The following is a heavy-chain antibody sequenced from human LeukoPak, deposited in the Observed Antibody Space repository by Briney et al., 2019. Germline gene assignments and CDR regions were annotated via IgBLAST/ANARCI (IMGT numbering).Heavy chain of an antibody. CDR2: IYTSGST. J-gene: IGHJ3*02. CDR3: VRDLLIRGWLFDAFDI. D-gene: IGHD3-9*01. Sequence: PSETLSLTCTVSGGSISSYYWSWIRQPAGKGLEWIGRIYTSGSTNYNPSLKSRVTMSVDTSKNQFSLKLSSVTAADTAVYYCVRDLLIRGWLFDAFDIWGQGTMVTVSS. V-gene: IGHV4-4*07. CDR1: GGSISSYY.